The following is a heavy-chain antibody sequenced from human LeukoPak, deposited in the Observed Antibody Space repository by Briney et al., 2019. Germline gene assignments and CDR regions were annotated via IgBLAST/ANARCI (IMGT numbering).Heavy chain of an antibody. CDR1: GGSISSGDYY. CDR2: IYYSGST. Sequence: SETLSLTCTVSGGSISSGDYYWSWIRQPPGKGLEWIGYIYYSGSTYYNPSLKCRVTISVDTSKNQFSLKLSSVTAADTAVYYCARSFYDYVWGSYKAFDIWGQGTMVTVSS. V-gene: IGHV4-30-4*01. D-gene: IGHD3-16*01. CDR3: ARSFYDYVWGSYKAFDI. J-gene: IGHJ3*02.